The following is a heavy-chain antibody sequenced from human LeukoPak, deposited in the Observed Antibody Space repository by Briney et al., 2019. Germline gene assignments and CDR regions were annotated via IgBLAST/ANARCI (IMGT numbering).Heavy chain of an antibody. D-gene: IGHD5-18*01. V-gene: IGHV3-30*02. Sequence: GGSLRLSCAASGFTFSSYGMHWVRQAPGKGLEWVAFIRYDGSNKYYADSVKGRFTISRDNSKNTLYLQMNSLRAEDTAVYYCAQKQLWLGAFDYWGQGTLVTVSS. CDR1: GFTFSSYG. CDR2: IRYDGSNK. J-gene: IGHJ4*02. CDR3: AQKQLWLGAFDY.